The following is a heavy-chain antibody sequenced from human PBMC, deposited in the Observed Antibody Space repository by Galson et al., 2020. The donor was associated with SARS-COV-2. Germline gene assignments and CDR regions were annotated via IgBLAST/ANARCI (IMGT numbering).Heavy chain of an antibody. CDR2: IYYSGST. Sequence: SETLSLTCTVSGGSISSYYWSWIRQPPGKGLEWIGYIYYSGSTNYNPSLKSRVTISVDTSKNQFSLKLSSVTAADTAVYYCARASYYGSGSYYKPFDYWGQGTLVTVSS. CDR3: ARASYYGSGSYYKPFDY. J-gene: IGHJ4*02. V-gene: IGHV4-59*01. CDR1: GGSISSYY. D-gene: IGHD3-10*01.